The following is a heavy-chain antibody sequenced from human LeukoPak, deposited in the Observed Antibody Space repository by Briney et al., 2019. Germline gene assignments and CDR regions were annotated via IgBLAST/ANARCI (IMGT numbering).Heavy chain of an antibody. CDR1: GYTFTSYT. J-gene: IGHJ5*02. CDR2: INAGNGNT. Sequence: ASVKVSCKASGYTFTSYTIHWVRQAPGQRLEWMGWINAGNGNTKYSQKFQGRVTITRDTSASTAYMELSSLRSEDTAVYYCARLMRGNWFDPWGQGTLVTVSS. CDR3: ARLMRGNWFDP. V-gene: IGHV1-3*01. D-gene: IGHD2-8*01.